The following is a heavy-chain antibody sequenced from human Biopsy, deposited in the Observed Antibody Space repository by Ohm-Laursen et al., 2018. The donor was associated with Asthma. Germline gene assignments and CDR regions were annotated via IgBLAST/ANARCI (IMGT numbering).Heavy chain of an antibody. CDR3: ARRITIFGVVQKDHGMDA. J-gene: IGHJ6*02. CDR1: GGSMTPTSHY. CDR2: ISYGGKT. V-gene: IGHV4-39*01. D-gene: IGHD3-3*01. Sequence: VTLSLTCTVSGGSMTPTSHYWDWIRQAPGKGLEWIGYISYGGKTSYNPSLKNRVTISRDTSKNQFSLRLTSVTAADTAVYFCARRITIFGVVQKDHGMDAWGQGTTVIASS.